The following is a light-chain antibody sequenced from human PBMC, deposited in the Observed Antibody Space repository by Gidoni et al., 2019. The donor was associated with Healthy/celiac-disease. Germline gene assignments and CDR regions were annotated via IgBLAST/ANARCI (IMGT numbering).Light chain of an antibody. V-gene: IGKV1-39*01. CDR1: QSISSY. J-gene: IGKJ4*01. CDR2: AAS. Sequence: QISQSPSSLSASVGDRVTITCRASQSISSYLNWYQQKPGKAPKLLIYAASILPSGVPSRFSGSGSGTDFTLTISSLQPEDFATYYCQQSYSTPPLTFGGGTKVEIK. CDR3: QQSYSTPPLT.